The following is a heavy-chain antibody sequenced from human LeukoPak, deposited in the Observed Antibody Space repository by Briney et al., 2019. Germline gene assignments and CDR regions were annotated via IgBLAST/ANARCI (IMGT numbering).Heavy chain of an antibody. Sequence: PSETLSLTCAVYGGSFSGYYWSWIRQPPGKGLEWIGEINHSGSTNYNPSLKSRVTISVDTSKNQFSLKLSSVTAADTAVYYCARAPELYYYDSSGYFDYWGQGTLVTVSS. D-gene: IGHD3-22*01. CDR2: INHSGST. CDR3: ARAPELYYYDSSGYFDY. V-gene: IGHV4-34*01. J-gene: IGHJ4*02. CDR1: GGSFSGYY.